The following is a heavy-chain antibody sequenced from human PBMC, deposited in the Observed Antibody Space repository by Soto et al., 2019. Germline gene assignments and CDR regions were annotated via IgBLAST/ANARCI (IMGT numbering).Heavy chain of an antibody. D-gene: IGHD6-13*01. CDR2: IYPGDSDT. V-gene: IGHV5-51*01. Sequence: GESLKISCKGSGYSFTRYWIGWVRQMPGKGLEWMGIIYPGDSDTRYGPSFQGQVTISADKSISTAYLQWSSLKASDTAMYYCARHGSSWGLYYYYGMDVWGQGTTVTVSS. CDR1: GYSFTRYW. J-gene: IGHJ6*02. CDR3: ARHGSSWGLYYYYGMDV.